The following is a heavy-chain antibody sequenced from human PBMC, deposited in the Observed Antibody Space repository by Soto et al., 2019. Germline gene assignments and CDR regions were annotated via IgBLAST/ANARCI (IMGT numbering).Heavy chain of an antibody. CDR1: GFTFSTYW. J-gene: IGHJ1*01. CDR3: ARDGPSGCSGDRCYEEYFHD. Sequence: GGSLRLSCAASGFTFSTYWMSWVRQAPGKGLEWVANIKRDGSETYYVGSVKGRFTISRDNAKNSLYLQMNSLRAEDTAVYYCARDGPSGCSGDRCYEEYFHDWGQGTLVTVSS. D-gene: IGHD2-15*01. CDR2: IKRDGSET. V-gene: IGHV3-7*01.